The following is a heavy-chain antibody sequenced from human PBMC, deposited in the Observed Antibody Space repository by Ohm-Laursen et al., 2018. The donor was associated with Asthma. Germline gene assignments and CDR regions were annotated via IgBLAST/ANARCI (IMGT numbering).Heavy chain of an antibody. D-gene: IGHD5-18*01. CDR1: GGAITRGGYY. V-gene: IGHV4-31*11. CDR2: IFHSGSA. J-gene: IGHJ3*02. CDR3: AGDTAMAHDAFDI. Sequence: TLSLTCAVSGGAITRGGYYWSWIRQPPGKGLECIGYIFHSGSAYYNPSLKSRVTISLDTSNIKFSLELSSVTAADTAVYYCAGDTAMAHDAFDIWGQGTMVTVSS.